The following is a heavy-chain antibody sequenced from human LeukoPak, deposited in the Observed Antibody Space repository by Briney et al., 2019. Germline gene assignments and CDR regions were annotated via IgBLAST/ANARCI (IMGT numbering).Heavy chain of an antibody. CDR2: IWYDGSTK. D-gene: IGHD2-21*02. J-gene: IGHJ4*02. CDR3: ARAFGDNVSSAPLIDY. CDR1: GFIFSNYG. Sequence: GGSLRLSCAASGFIFSNYGIHWVRQAPGKGLEWVGVIWYDGSTKYNPDSVKGRFTISRDSSKNTVNLQMNRLRAEDTAVYCCARAFGDNVSSAPLIDYWGQGTLVTVSS. V-gene: IGHV3-33*01.